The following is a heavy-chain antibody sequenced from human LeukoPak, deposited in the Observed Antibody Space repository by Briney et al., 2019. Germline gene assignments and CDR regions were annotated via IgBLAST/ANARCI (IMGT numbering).Heavy chain of an antibody. CDR1: GGTFSSYA. V-gene: IGHV1-69*13. Sequence: GASVKVSCKASGGTFSSYAITWVRQAPGQGLEWMGGIIPIFGTTNDAHKFQGRVTVTADESTSTAYMELRSLRSEDTAVYYCARDWSDFDYWGQGTLVTVSS. CDR3: ARDWSDFDY. D-gene: IGHD2-8*02. CDR2: IIPIFGTT. J-gene: IGHJ4*02.